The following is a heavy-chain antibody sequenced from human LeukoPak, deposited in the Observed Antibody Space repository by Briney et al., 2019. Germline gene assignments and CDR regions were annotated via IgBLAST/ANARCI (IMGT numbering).Heavy chain of an antibody. J-gene: IGHJ4*02. D-gene: IGHD3-22*01. CDR1: GGSISSSSYY. Sequence: SETLSLTCTVSGGSISSSSYYWGWIRQPPGKGLEWIGSIYYSGSTYYNPSLKSRVTISVDTSKNQFSLKLGSVTAADTAVYYCATGITMIVVVNYWGQGTLVTVSS. CDR3: ATGITMIVVVNY. CDR2: IYYSGST. V-gene: IGHV4-39*01.